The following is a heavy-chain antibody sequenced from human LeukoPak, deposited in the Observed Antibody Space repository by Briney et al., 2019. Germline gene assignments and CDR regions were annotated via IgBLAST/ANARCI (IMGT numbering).Heavy chain of an antibody. CDR3: TSFEY. CDR1: GFTFSSRG. CDR2: IWYDGSNK. Sequence: GGSLRPSCVASGFTFSSRGMHWVRQAPGKGLEWVAVIWYDGSNKYYAASVKGRFTISRDNSKNTLYLEMSSLRAEDTAVYYCTSFEYWGQGTLVTVSS. V-gene: IGHV3-33*01. J-gene: IGHJ4*02.